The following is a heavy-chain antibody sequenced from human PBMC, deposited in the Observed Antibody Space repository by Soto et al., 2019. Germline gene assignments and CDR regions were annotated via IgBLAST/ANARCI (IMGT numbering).Heavy chain of an antibody. CDR3: ARDRSGSYYGFDY. CDR1: GGTFSSYA. D-gene: IGHD1-26*01. CDR2: IIPIFGTA. J-gene: IGHJ4*02. Sequence: SVKVSCKASGGTFSSYAISWVRQAPGQGLEWMGGIIPIFGTANYAQKFQGRVTITADESTSTAYMELSSLRSEDTAVYYCARDRSGSYYGFDYWGQGTLVTFSS. V-gene: IGHV1-69*13.